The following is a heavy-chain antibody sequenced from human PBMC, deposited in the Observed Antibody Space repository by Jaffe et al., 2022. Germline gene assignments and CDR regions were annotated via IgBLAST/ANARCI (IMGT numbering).Heavy chain of an antibody. CDR3: ARGPMVQGVIITEASWYYYYMDV. D-gene: IGHD3-10*01. Sequence: QVQLVQSGAEVKKPGSSVKVSCKASGGTFSSYAISWVRQAPGQGLEWMGGIIPIFGTANYAQKFQGRVTITADESTSTAYMELSSLRSEDTAVYYCARGPMVQGVIITEASWYYYYMDVWGKGTTVTVSS. CDR1: GGTFSSYA. CDR2: IIPIFGTA. J-gene: IGHJ6*03. V-gene: IGHV1-69*01.